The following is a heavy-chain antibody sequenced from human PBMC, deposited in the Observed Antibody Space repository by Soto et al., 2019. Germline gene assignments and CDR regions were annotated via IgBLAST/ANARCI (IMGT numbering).Heavy chain of an antibody. J-gene: IGHJ4*02. CDR2: IYHSGST. Sequence: QLQLQESGSGLVKPSQTLSLTCAVSGGSISSGGYSWSWIRQPPGKGLEWIGYIYHSGSTYYNPSRKSRVTISVARSKHHFSLKLSSVTAADTAVYYCAGGPGVARNYWGQGTLVTVSS. D-gene: IGHD5-12*01. CDR3: AGGPGVARNY. V-gene: IGHV4-30-2*01. CDR1: GGSISSGGYS.